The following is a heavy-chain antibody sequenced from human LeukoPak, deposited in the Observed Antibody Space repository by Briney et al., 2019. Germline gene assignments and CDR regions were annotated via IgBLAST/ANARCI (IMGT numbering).Heavy chain of an antibody. Sequence: PGGSLRLSCAASGFTFSSYAMHWVRQAPGKGLEWVAVISYDGSNKYYADSVKGRFTISRDNSKNTLYLQMNSLRAEDTAVYYCARDRRDNVVGGRGYYYYGMDVWGKGTTVTVSS. J-gene: IGHJ6*04. CDR2: ISYDGSNK. CDR1: GFTFSSYA. D-gene: IGHD2-2*01. V-gene: IGHV3-30*04. CDR3: ARDRRDNVVGGRGYYYYGMDV.